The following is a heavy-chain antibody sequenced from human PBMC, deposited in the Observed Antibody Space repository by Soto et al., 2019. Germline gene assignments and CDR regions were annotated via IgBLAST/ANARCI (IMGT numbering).Heavy chain of an antibody. D-gene: IGHD1-7*01. CDR3: ARDRIIGTSYSDY. Sequence: PSETLSLTCTVSSGSINSFYWSWMRQPAGKGLEWIGRIHSSGTTNYNPSLKSRVTMSVDTSRNQFSLKLTSVTAADTAVYYCARDRIIGTSYSDYWGQGVLVTVS. CDR2: IHSSGTT. CDR1: SGSINSFY. J-gene: IGHJ4*02. V-gene: IGHV4-4*07.